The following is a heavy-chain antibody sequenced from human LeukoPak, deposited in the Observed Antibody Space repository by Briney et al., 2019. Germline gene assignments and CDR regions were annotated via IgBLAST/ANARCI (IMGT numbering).Heavy chain of an antibody. CDR1: GGSISSYY. J-gene: IGHJ4*02. CDR2: IYYSGST. Sequence: SEALSLTCTVSGGSISSYYWSWIRQPPGKGLEWIGYIYYSGSTNYNPSLKSRVTISVDTSKNQFSLKPSSVTAADTAVYYCARDRFGELSFDYWGQGTLVTVSS. CDR3: ARDRFGELSFDY. D-gene: IGHD3-10*01. V-gene: IGHV4-59*01.